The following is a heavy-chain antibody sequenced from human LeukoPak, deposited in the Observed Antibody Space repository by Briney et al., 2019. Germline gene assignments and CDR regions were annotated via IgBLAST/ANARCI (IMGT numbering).Heavy chain of an antibody. D-gene: IGHD4-17*01. CDR1: GYTFTDYY. J-gene: IGHJ5*02. Sequence: ASVKISCKVSGYTFTDYYMHWVQQAPGKGLEWMGLVDPEDGETIYAEKFQGRVTITADTSTDTAYMELSSLRSEYTAVYYCALDTTTYNWFDPWGQGTLVTVSS. CDR2: VDPEDGET. CDR3: ALDTTTYNWFDP. V-gene: IGHV1-69-2*01.